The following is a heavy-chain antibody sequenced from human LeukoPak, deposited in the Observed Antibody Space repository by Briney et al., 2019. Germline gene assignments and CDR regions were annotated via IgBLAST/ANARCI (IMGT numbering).Heavy chain of an antibody. CDR1: GYTFTSYG. J-gene: IGHJ6*02. Sequence: ASVKVSCKASGYTFTSYGISWVRQAPGQGLEGMGWISAYNGNTNYAQKLQGRVTMTTDTSTSTAYMELGSLRSDDTAVYYCARDGRHDFWSGYLYYYYGMDVRGQGTTVTVSS. D-gene: IGHD3-3*01. CDR3: ARDGRHDFWSGYLYYYYGMDV. V-gene: IGHV1-18*01. CDR2: ISAYNGNT.